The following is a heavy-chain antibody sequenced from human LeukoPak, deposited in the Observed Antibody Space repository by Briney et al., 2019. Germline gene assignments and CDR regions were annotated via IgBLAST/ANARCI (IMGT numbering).Heavy chain of an antibody. CDR2: INPNSGGT. V-gene: IGHV1-2*02. Sequence: ASVKVSCKASGYTFTGYYMHWVRQAPGQGLEWMGWINPNSGGTNYAQKFQGRVTMTRDMSISTAYMELSGLRSDDTAVYYCARDGMDSYDSSGYYPIDYWGQGTLVTVSS. D-gene: IGHD3-22*01. J-gene: IGHJ4*02. CDR3: ARDGMDSYDSSGYYPIDY. CDR1: GYTFTGYY.